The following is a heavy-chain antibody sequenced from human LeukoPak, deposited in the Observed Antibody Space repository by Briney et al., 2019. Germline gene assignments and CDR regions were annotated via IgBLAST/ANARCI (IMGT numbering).Heavy chain of an antibody. CDR2: IYWEDDK. CDR3: AHRRISVINGTGGLDH. J-gene: IGHJ4*02. D-gene: IGHD2-21*01. V-gene: IGHV2-5*02. Sequence: CGPTLVKLTPTLTLTCTFSGFSFNTLGVGVGWIRQPPGKTLEWLALIYWEDDKLYSPSLKIWLAITKDPSRNQMVLTMTNMDPLDTATYFCAHRRISVINGTGGLDHGGQGTLVTVSS. CDR1: GFSFNTLGVG.